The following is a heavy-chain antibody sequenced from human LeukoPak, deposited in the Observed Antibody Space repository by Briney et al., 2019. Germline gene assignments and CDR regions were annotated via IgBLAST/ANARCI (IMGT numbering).Heavy chain of an antibody. V-gene: IGHV1-46*01. D-gene: IGHD3-22*01. CDR1: GYTFTSYY. Sequence: ASVKVSCKASGYTFTSYYMHWVRQAPGQGLEWMGIINPSGGSTSYAQKFQGRVTMTRDTSTSTAYMELRSLRSDDTAVYYCARDLGPTYYYDSSGYLFDYWGQGTLVTVSS. CDR3: ARDLGPTYYYDSSGYLFDY. J-gene: IGHJ4*02. CDR2: INPSGGST.